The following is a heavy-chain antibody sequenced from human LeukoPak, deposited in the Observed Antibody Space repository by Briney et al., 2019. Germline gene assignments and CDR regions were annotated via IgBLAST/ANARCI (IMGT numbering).Heavy chain of an antibody. CDR1: GFTLSTYC. D-gene: IGHD5-12*01. J-gene: IGHJ4*02. Sequence: GGSLRLSCAASGFTLSTYCMHCVRQAPGKGLVWVSRINSDGSITNYADSVKGRFTISRDNAKNTLYLQMNSLRAEDTAIYYCARDAGTSGYEDYWGQGTLVTVSS. CDR2: INSDGSIT. V-gene: IGHV3-74*01. CDR3: ARDAGTSGYEDY.